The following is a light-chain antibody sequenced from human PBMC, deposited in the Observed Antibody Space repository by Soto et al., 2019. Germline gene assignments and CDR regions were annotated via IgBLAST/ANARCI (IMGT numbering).Light chain of an antibody. CDR1: QTISSW. CDR3: QHYNSYSEA. J-gene: IGKJ1*01. Sequence: DIEMTQSPSTLSASLGDRATLTCRASQTISSWLAWYQQKPGKAPKLLIYDASTIKSGVPARFSGSGSGTEFTLTISSLQPDDFATYYCQHYNSYSEACGQGTKGDIK. V-gene: IGKV1-5*03. CDR2: DAS.